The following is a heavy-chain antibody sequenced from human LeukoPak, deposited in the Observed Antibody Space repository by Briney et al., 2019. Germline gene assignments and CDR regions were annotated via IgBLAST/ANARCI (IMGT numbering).Heavy chain of an antibody. Sequence: SETLSLTCTVSGYSISSGYYWGWIRQPPGKGLEWIGSIYHSGSTYYNPSLKSRVTISVDTSKNQFSLKLSSVTAADTAVYYCASPSTVTTELSYYMDVWGKGTTVTVSS. CDR1: GYSISSGYY. V-gene: IGHV4-38-2*02. CDR3: ASPSTVTTELSYYMDV. CDR2: IYHSGST. J-gene: IGHJ6*03. D-gene: IGHD4-17*01.